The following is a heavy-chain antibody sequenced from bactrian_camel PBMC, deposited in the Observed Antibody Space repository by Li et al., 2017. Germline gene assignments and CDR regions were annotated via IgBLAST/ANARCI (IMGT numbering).Heavy chain of an antibody. Sequence: HVQLVESGGGSVQAGGSLRLSCAPSGDDYNTNYMVVAWFRQGPGKEREGIAAIYTAGGNAYSADSVKGRFTISQDTAKNTLYLQMNSLKPDESAMYYCAAGRTSTLVPVRYTYWGQGTQVTVS. CDR3: AAGRTSTLVPVRYTY. J-gene: IGHJ4*01. CDR1: GDDYNTNY. CDR2: IYTAGGNA. D-gene: IGHD2*01. V-gene: IGHV3S54*01.